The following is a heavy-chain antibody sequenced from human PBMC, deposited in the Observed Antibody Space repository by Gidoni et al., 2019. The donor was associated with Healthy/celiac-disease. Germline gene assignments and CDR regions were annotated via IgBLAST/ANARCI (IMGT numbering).Heavy chain of an antibody. CDR1: GFTFSSYS. J-gene: IGHJ4*02. D-gene: IGHD6-19*01. V-gene: IGHV3-21*01. CDR2: ISSSSSYI. Sequence: EVQLVESGGGLVKPGGSLRLSCAASGFTFSSYSMNWVRQAPGKGLEWVSSISSSSSYIYYADSVKGRFTISRDNAKNSLYLQMNSLRAEDTAVYYCARGIITYSSGWYYFDYWGQGTLVTVSS. CDR3: ARGIITYSSGWYYFDY.